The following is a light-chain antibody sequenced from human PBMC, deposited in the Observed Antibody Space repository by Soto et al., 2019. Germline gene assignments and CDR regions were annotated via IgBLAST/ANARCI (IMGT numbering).Light chain of an antibody. Sequence: SYELTQPPSVSVAPGQTARITCEGNNIGSKSVHWYQQKPGQAPVLVVYYDADRPSGVPDRFSGSKSGNTASLTVSGLQAEDEADYYCSSYAGSNNLVFGGGTKLTVL. J-gene: IGLJ2*01. CDR2: YDA. V-gene: IGLV3-21*02. CDR1: NIGSKS. CDR3: SSYAGSNNLV.